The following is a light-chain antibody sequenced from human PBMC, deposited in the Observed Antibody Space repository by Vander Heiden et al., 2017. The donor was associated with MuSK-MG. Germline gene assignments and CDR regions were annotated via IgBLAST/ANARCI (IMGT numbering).Light chain of an antibody. CDR2: AAS. J-gene: IGKJ3*01. CDR1: QSISSY. V-gene: IGKV1-39*01. CDR3: QQSYSTPS. Sequence: DIQMTQSPFSLSASVGDRVTITCRASQSISSYLNWYQQKPGKAPKLLIYAASKLQGGVPSRFSGSGSGTDFTLTISRLQREDFANYYWQQSYSTPSFGHGTKVDFK.